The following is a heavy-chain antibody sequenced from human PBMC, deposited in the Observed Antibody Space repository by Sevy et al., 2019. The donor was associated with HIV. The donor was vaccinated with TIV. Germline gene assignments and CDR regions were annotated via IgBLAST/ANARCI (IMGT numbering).Heavy chain of an antibody. J-gene: IGHJ4*02. CDR1: GFTFSSYW. V-gene: IGHV3-7*03. CDR2: IKQDGSEK. CDR3: ARESSYDYVWGSYRRYGYYFDY. Sequence: GGSLRLSCAASGFTFSSYWMSWVRQAPGKGLEWVANIKQDGSEKYYVDSVKGRFTISRDNAKNSLYLQMNSLRAEDTAVYYCARESSYDYVWGSYRRYGYYFDYSGQGTMVTVSS. D-gene: IGHD3-16*02.